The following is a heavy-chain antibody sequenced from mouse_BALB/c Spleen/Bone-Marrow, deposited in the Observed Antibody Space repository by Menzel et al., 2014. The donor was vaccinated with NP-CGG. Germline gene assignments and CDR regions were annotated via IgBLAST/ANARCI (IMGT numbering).Heavy chain of an antibody. J-gene: IGHJ3*01. CDR1: GFNIKDTY. Sequence: EVKLMESGAELVKPGASVKLSCTASGFNIKDTYMHWVKQRPEQGLEWIGRIDPANGNTKYDPKFQGKATITADTSSNTAYLQLSSLTSEDTAVYHCARSGVGPFAYWGQGTLVTVSA. CDR2: IDPANGNT. V-gene: IGHV14-3*02. D-gene: IGHD4-1*01. CDR3: ARSGVGPFAY.